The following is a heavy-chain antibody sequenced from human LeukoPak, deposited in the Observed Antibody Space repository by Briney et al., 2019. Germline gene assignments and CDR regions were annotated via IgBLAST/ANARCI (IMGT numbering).Heavy chain of an antibody. CDR1: GFTFSNYG. V-gene: IGHV3-33*01. CDR2: IWYDGGYK. CDR3: ARNYYDSSGYQEATF. D-gene: IGHD3-22*01. J-gene: IGHJ4*02. Sequence: GTSLRLSCAASGFTFSNYGMHWVRQDPGKGLEWVAGIWYDGGYKYYADSVKGRFTISRDNSKNTLFLQMDSLRAEDTAVYYCARNYYDSSGYQEATFWGQGTLVTFSS.